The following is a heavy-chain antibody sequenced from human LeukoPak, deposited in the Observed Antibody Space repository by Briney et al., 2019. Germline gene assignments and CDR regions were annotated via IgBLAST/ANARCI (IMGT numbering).Heavy chain of an antibody. Sequence: GGSLRLSCAASGFPFSTYSMHWVRQTPAKGLEWVSYSSSSGRAIYYADSVRGRFTMSRDNAKNSLFLQMDSLRDEDTAVYYCARDKGNDYGTYDNWGQGTLVTVSS. D-gene: IGHD4-17*01. CDR1: GFPFSTYS. CDR3: ARDKGNDYGTYDN. J-gene: IGHJ4*02. CDR2: SSSSGRAI. V-gene: IGHV3-48*02.